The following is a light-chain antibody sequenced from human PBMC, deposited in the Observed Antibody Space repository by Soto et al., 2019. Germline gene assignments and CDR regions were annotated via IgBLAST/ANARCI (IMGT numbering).Light chain of an antibody. V-gene: IGKV1-8*01. CDR1: QGISSY. CDR2: AAS. J-gene: IGKJ3*01. CDR3: QQYYSYPFT. Sequence: AIRMTQSPSSLSASTGDRVTITCRASQGISSYLAWYQQKPGKAPKLLIYAASTLQSGAPSRFSGSGSGTDFTLAISCLHSEDFATYYCQQYYSYPFTFGPGTKVDIK.